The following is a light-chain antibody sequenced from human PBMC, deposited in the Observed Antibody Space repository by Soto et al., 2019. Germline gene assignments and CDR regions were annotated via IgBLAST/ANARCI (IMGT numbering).Light chain of an antibody. CDR3: QQRSNWPLT. CDR1: QSVSSTY. CDR2: GSS. Sequence: EIVMTQSPVTLSVSPGERATLSCRASQSVSSTYLAWYQQQPGQAPRLLIYGSSNRATGIPARFSGSGSGTDFTLTISSLEPEDFAVYYCQQRSNWPLTFGGGTKVDI. V-gene: IGKV3D-20*02. J-gene: IGKJ4*01.